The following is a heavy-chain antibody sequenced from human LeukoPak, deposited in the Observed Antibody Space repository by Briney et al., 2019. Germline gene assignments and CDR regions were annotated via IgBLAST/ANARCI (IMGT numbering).Heavy chain of an antibody. CDR3: TTDISGSYYVVGVIDY. V-gene: IGHV3-15*01. CDR2: IKSKTDGGTT. Sequence: GGSLRLSCAASGFTFSNAWMSWVRQAPGKGLEWVGRIKSKTDGGTTDYAAPVKGGFTISRDDSKNTLYLQMNSLKTEDTAVYYCTTDISGSYYVVGVIDYWGQGTLVTVSS. J-gene: IGHJ4*02. CDR1: GFTFSNAW. D-gene: IGHD1-26*01.